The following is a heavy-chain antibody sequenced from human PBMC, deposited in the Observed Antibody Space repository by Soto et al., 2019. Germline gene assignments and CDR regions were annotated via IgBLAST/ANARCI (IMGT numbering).Heavy chain of an antibody. CDR3: ARDRCSGGSCPYGMDV. CDR2: IYSGGST. Sequence: EVQLVESGGGLVQPGGSLRLSCAASGFTVSSNYMSWVRQAPGKGLEWVSVIYSGGSTYYADSVKGRFTISRHNSKNTLYLQMNSLRAEDTAVYYCARDRCSGGSCPYGMDVWGQGTTVTVS. CDR1: GFTVSSNY. J-gene: IGHJ6*02. D-gene: IGHD2-15*01. V-gene: IGHV3-53*04.